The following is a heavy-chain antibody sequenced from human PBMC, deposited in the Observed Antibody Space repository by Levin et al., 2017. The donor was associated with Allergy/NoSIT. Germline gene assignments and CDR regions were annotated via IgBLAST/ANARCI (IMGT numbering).Heavy chain of an antibody. V-gene: IGHV3-23*01. D-gene: IGHD7-27*01. CDR2: ISGSADTT. CDR3: AKALGSLDPFDI. CDR1: GFTFSTYA. Sequence: LSLTCAASGFTFSTYAMGWVRQAPGKGLEWVSSISGSADTTYCADSLKGRFTIPRDNSKNTLYLQMNNLRAEDAAVYYCAKALGSLDPFDIWGQGTMVTVSS. J-gene: IGHJ3*02.